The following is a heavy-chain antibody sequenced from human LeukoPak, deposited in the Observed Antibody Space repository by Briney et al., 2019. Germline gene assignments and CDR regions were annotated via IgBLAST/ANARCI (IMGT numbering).Heavy chain of an antibody. CDR1: GGTFSSYA. D-gene: IGHD6-19*01. CDR2: IIPIFGTA. V-gene: IGHV1-69*05. J-gene: IGHJ4*02. CDR3: ARQSSGWPITSQRGGYFDY. Sequence: GSSVKVSCKASGGTFSSYAISWVRQAPGQGLEWMGGIIPIFGTANYAQKFQGGVTITTDESTSTAYMELSSLRSEDTAVYYCARQSSGWPITSQRGGYFDYWGQGTLVTVSS.